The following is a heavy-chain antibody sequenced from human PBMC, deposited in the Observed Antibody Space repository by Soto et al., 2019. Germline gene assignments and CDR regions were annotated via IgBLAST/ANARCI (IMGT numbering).Heavy chain of an antibody. CDR3: ARDGAGAYGLGWFDP. CDR2: IYHSGST. D-gene: IGHD2-21*01. CDR1: DDSISRGGYY. V-gene: IGHV4-31*03. Sequence: SETLSLTCTVYDDSISRGGYYWNWIRQHPRKGLEWIGYIYHSGSTNYNPSLKSRVTISVDTSKNQLSLELSSVTAADTAIYYCARDGAGAYGLGWFDPWGQGSLVTVS. J-gene: IGHJ5*02.